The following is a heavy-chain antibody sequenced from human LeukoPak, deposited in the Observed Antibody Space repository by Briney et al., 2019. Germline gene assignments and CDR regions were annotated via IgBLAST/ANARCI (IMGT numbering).Heavy chain of an antibody. CDR1: GFSFRNYD. D-gene: IGHD6-13*01. J-gene: IGHJ3*02. CDR3: ARRSAAAGIDAFDI. V-gene: IGHV3-13*01. CDR2: IGTGGYT. Sequence: GGSLRLSCSASGFSFRNYDMHWVRQPTGKGLEWVSAIGTGGYTYYPGSVKGRFTVVRENAKNTLYLQMNSLRAGDTAMYYCARRSAAAGIDAFDIWGQGTMVTVSS.